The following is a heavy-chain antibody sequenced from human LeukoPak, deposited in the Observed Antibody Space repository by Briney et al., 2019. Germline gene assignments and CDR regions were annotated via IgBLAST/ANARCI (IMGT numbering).Heavy chain of an antibody. D-gene: IGHD4/OR15-4a*01. V-gene: IGHV4-59*08. CDR3: ARLVDGANTRVDS. CDR1: RGSISPDH. Sequence: PSETLSLTCTVSRGSISPDHCAWIRQPPGKGLEWIGYIFYTGRARYNPSLEGRATLTVDMSKNQVSLKLRSVTAADTATYYCARLVDGANTRVDSWGQGTLVTVSS. CDR2: IFYTGRA. J-gene: IGHJ4*02.